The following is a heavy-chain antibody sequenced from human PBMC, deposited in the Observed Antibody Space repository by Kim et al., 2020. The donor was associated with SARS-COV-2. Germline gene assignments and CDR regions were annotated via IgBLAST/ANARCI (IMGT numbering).Heavy chain of an antibody. CDR3: AAVDTGDPVP. Sequence: TNYAQKFQERVTITRDMSTSTAYMELSSLRSEDTAVYYCAAVDTGDPVPWGQGTTVTVSS. D-gene: IGHD3-16*01. J-gene: IGHJ6*02. V-gene: IGHV1-58*01. CDR2: T.